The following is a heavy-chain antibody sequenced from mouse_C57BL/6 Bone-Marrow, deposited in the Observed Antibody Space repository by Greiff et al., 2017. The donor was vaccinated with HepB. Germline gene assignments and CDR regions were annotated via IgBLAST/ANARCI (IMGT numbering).Heavy chain of an antibody. J-gene: IGHJ2*01. Sequence: DVQLQESGAELVRPGASVKLSCTASGFNVKDDYMHWVKQRPEQGLEWIVWIDPENGDTESASKFQGKATITADTSSNTAYLQLSSLTSEDTAVYYCTTDGSYFDYWGQGTTLTVSS. V-gene: IGHV14-4*01. CDR2: IDPENGDT. D-gene: IGHD1-1*01. CDR1: GFNVKDDY. CDR3: TTDGSYFDY.